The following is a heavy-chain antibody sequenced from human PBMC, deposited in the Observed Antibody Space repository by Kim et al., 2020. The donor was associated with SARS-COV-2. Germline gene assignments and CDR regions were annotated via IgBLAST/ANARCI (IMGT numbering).Heavy chain of an antibody. V-gene: IGHV4-4*09. CDR3: ARSRVNSPYYFDY. Sequence: YTPSPQSRVTRTVDTSTNQSSLRLSSVTAADTAVYYCARSRVNSPYYFDYWGQGTLVTVSS. D-gene: IGHD2-21*01. J-gene: IGHJ4*02.